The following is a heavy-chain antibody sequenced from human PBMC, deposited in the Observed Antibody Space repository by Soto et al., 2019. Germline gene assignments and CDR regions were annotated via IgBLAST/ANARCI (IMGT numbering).Heavy chain of an antibody. D-gene: IGHD2-2*01. V-gene: IGHV4-39*01. CDR2: IYYSGST. J-gene: IGHJ6*03. Sequence: SETLSLTCTVSGGSISSSSYYWGWIRQPPGKGLEWIGSIYYSGSTYYNPSLKSRVTISVDTSKNQFSLKLSSVTAADTAVYYCATTREDFVVVPAVYYYYYYMDVWGKGTTVTVSS. CDR3: ATTREDFVVVPAVYYYYYYMDV. CDR1: GGSISSSSYY.